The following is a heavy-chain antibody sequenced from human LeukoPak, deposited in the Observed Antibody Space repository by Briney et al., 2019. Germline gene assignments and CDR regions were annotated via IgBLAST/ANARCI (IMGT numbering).Heavy chain of an antibody. CDR1: GGSFSGYY. CDR2: INHSGST. V-gene: IGHV4-34*01. Sequence: SETLSLTCAVYGGSFSGYYWSWIRQPPGKGLEWIGEINHSGSTNYNPSLKSRVTISVDTSKNQFSLKLSSVTAADTAVYYCARSSGSGYDWGQGTLVTVSS. D-gene: IGHD3-10*01. CDR3: ARSSGSGYD. J-gene: IGHJ4*02.